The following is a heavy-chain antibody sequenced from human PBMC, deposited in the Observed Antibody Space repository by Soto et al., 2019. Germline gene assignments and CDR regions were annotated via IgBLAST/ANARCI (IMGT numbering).Heavy chain of an antibody. D-gene: IGHD1-26*01. CDR1: GDSVSNNGAT. CDR3: ARDPPDCNSGVDS. CDR2: AYYRSRWQY. J-gene: IGHJ5*01. Sequence: SQTLSLTCAICGDSVSNNGATWNWIRQSPSRGLEWLGRAYYRSRWQYDYATSVRGRITINPDTSKNQFSLHLCSVTPEDTAVYFCARDPPDCNSGVDSWGQGCLVTVSS. V-gene: IGHV6-1*01.